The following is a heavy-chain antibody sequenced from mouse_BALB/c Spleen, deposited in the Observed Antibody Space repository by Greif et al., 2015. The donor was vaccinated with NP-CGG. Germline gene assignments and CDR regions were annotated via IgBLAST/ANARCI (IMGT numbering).Heavy chain of an antibody. D-gene: IGHD2-14*01. V-gene: IGHV1-14*01. CDR2: INLYNDGT. Sequence: EVQLQQSGPELVKPGASVKMSCKSSGYTFTSYVLHWVRQKPGQGLEWIGYINLYNDGTKYNEKFKGKATLTSDKSSSTAYIELSSLTSEDSAVYYCARRRYDLYYFDSWGQGTTLTVSS. CDR3: ARRRYDLYYFDS. J-gene: IGHJ2*01. CDR1: GYTFTSYV.